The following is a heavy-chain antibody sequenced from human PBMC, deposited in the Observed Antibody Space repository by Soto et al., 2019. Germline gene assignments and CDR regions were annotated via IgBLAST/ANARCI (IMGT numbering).Heavy chain of an antibody. CDR3: TTGRFRNKWLGGDY. CDR2: IKSKTDGGTT. J-gene: IGHJ4*02. V-gene: IGHV3-15*01. Sequence: GPLRLSCAASVFTFSNAWMSWVRQAPGKGLEWVGRIKSKTDGGTTDYAAPVKGRFTISRDDSKNTLYLQMNSLKTEDTAVYYCTTGRFRNKWLGGDYWGQGTLVTVSS. CDR1: VFTFSNAW. D-gene: IGHD3-22*01.